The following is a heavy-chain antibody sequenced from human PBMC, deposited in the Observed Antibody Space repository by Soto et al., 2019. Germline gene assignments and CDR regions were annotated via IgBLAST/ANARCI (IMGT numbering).Heavy chain of an antibody. V-gene: IGHV3-48*01. CDR1: GFTFSNFG. CDR2: ISSSSTTI. CDR3: ATSFITTIGRTA. J-gene: IGHJ4*02. Sequence: EVQLVESGGGLVQPGGSLRLSCEASGFTFSNFGINWVRQAPGKGLEWVSHISSSSTTIYYAESVKGRFTISRDNAQNSLSLQMSSLRGEDTAVYYCATSFITTIGRTAWGPGTLVTVSS. D-gene: IGHD1-1*01.